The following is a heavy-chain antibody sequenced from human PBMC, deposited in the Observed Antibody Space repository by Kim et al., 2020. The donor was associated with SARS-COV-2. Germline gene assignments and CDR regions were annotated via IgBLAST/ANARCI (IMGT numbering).Heavy chain of an antibody. CDR3: AREGGSSWFDY. CDR2: ISYDGSNK. Sequence: GGSLRLSCAAFGFTFSSYGMYWVRQAPGKGLEWVAVISYDGSNKYYVDSVRGRFTISRDNSKNTLYLQMNSLRAEDTAMYYCAREGGSSWFDYWGQGTLVTVSS. D-gene: IGHD6-13*01. J-gene: IGHJ4*02. V-gene: IGHV3-30*03. CDR1: GFTFSSYG.